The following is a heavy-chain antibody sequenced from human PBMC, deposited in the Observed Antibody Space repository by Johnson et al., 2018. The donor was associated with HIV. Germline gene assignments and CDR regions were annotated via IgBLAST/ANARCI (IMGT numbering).Heavy chain of an antibody. CDR2: ISGSGSTI. J-gene: IGHJ3*02. CDR1: GFTFSSYA. D-gene: IGHD3-9*01. Sequence: VQLVESGGGLVQPGGSLRLSCAASGFTFSSYAMSWVRQAPGKGLEWVSAISGSGSTIYYADSVKGRFTISRDNAKNSLYLQMNSLSAEDTAVYYCAREEGNYILTRGDAFDIWGQGTMVTVSS. CDR3: AREEGNYILTRGDAFDI. V-gene: IGHV3-48*04.